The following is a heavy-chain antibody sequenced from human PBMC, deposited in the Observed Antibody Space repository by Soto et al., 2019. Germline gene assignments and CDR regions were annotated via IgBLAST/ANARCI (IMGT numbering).Heavy chain of an antibody. CDR2: ISNDALNK. V-gene: IGHV3-30*03. J-gene: IGHJ6*02. Sequence: QVHLVESGGGVVQPGRSLRLSCAASGFTFSGYGMHWVRQAPGKGLEWVAVISNDALNKYYADSVKGRFAISRDDSRNTLYLQMSSLRAEDTAVYYCARPRRDYYYYYGMDVWGQGTTVTVSS. CDR3: ARPRRDYYYYYGMDV. CDR1: GFTFSGYG.